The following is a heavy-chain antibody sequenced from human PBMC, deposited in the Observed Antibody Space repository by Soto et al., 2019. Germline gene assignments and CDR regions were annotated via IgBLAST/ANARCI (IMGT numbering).Heavy chain of an antibody. CDR2: IYYSGNT. J-gene: IGHJ6*02. V-gene: IGHV4-31*03. CDR3: ARYPVVVVPAANYGLDV. Sequence: SETLSLTCSVSGVSVSSDIYYWSWIRHHPGKGLEWIGYIYYSGNTYHNPSLGGRVTISLDTSKNHFSLRLRSVTPADTAVYYCARYPVVVVPAANYGLDVWGQGTTVTVSS. D-gene: IGHD2-2*01. CDR1: GVSVSSDIYY.